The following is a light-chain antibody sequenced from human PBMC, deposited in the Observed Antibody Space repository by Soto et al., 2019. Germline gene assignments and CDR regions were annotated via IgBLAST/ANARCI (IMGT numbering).Light chain of an antibody. Sequence: DIVLTQSPLSLPVTPGEPASISCRSSQSLLHSNGNIYLDWYLQKPGQSPQLLIYLGSIRASGVADRISGSGSGTDFTLKITRVEAEDVGVYYCMQAIQAPRTFGLVTTVEIK. J-gene: IGKJ1*01. CDR2: LGS. CDR1: QSLLHSNGNIY. V-gene: IGKV2-28*01. CDR3: MQAIQAPRT.